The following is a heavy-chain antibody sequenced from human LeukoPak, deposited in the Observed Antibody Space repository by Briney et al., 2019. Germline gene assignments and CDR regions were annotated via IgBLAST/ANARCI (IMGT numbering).Heavy chain of an antibody. J-gene: IGHJ4*02. CDR3: ARAPLFPGSYPGSYYFDY. D-gene: IGHD1-26*01. V-gene: IGHV1-69*04. CDR1: GGTFSSYA. Sequence: ASVKVSCKASGGTFSSYAISWVRQAPGQGLEWMGRIIPILGIANYAQKFQGRVTITADKSTSTAYMELSSLRSEDTAVYYCARAPLFPGSYPGSYYFDYWGQGTLVTVSS. CDR2: IIPILGIA.